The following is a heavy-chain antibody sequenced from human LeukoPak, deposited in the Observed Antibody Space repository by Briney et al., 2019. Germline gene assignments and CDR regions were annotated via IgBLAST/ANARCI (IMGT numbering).Heavy chain of an antibody. V-gene: IGHV3-7*01. CDR2: INQYGNEK. CDR3: ARDRDSSGYYDAFDI. D-gene: IGHD3-22*01. Sequence: PGGSLRLSCAASGFTFSTYWMNWVRQAPGKGLEWVANINQYGNEKYYVDSVKGRFTISRDNGKNSLYLEMNSLRAEDTAVYYCARDRDSSGYYDAFDIWGQGTMVTVSS. CDR1: GFTFSTYW. J-gene: IGHJ3*02.